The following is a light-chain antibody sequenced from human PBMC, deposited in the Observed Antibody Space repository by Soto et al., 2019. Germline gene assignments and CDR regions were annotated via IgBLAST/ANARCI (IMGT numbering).Light chain of an antibody. CDR1: SSDVGSYNL. J-gene: IGLJ1*01. CDR3: CSSAGSSNV. Sequence: QSVLTQPASVSGSPGQSITISCTGNSSDVGSYNLVSWYQQHPGKAPKLMIYEGSKRPSGVSNRFSGSKSGNTASLTISGLQAEDEADYYCCSSAGSSNVFVTGTKVTVL. V-gene: IGLV2-23*03. CDR2: EGS.